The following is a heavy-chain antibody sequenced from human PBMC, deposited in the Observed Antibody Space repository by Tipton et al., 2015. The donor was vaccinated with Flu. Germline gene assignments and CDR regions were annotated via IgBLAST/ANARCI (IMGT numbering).Heavy chain of an antibody. J-gene: IGHJ4*02. CDR1: GGSIRGYY. CDR3: ARGPPGPSIRAYYFDI. CDR2: VYYPGST. Sequence: TLSLTCTVSGGSIRGYYWNWIRQFPGKGLEWIGFVYYPGSTNYKSSLKSRVTISTDTSTNQVSLKMNSVIAADTAVYYCARGPPGPSIRAYYFDIWGQGALVTVSS. D-gene: IGHD2-21*01. V-gene: IGHV4-59*01.